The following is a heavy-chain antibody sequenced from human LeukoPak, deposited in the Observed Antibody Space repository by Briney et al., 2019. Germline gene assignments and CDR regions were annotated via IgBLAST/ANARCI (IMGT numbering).Heavy chain of an antibody. CDR3: ARPRGSVSYDILTGYYIHHDAFDI. CDR2: ISYDGSNK. V-gene: IGHV3-30-3*01. CDR1: GFTFSSYA. J-gene: IGHJ3*02. Sequence: GRSLRLSCAASGFTFSSYAMHWVRQAPGKGLEWVAVISYDGSNKYYADSVKGRFTISRDNSKNTLYLQMNSLRAEDTAVYYCARPRGSVSYDILTGYYIHHDAFDIWGQGTMVTVSS. D-gene: IGHD3-9*01.